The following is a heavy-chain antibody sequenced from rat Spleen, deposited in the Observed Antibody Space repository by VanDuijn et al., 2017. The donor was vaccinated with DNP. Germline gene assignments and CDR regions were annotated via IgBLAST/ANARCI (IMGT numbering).Heavy chain of an antibody. D-gene: IGHD1-1*01. CDR2: ISYSGST. V-gene: IGHV3-1*01. J-gene: IGHJ3*01. CDR3: ATHSGWFAY. CDR1: GYSITSNY. Sequence: EVQLQESGPGLVKPSQSLSLTCSVTGYSITSNYWGWIRKFPGNNMEWIGHISYSGSTGYNPSLKSRISRENAKTTLYLQRDSLRSEDTATYYCATHSGWFAYWGQGSPVTVSS.